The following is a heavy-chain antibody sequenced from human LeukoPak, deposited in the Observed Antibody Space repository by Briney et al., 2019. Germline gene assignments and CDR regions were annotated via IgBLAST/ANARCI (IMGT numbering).Heavy chain of an antibody. CDR2: IYSGGST. CDR3: ARDRGYGDYETAFDY. D-gene: IGHD4-17*01. V-gene: IGHV3-66*01. CDR1: GFTVSSNY. J-gene: IGHJ4*02. Sequence: GGSLRLSCAASGFTVSSNYMSWVRQAPGKGLEWVSVIYSGGSTYYADSVKGRFTISRDNSKNTLYLQMNSLRAEDTAVYYCARDRGYGDYETAFDYWGQGTLVTVSS.